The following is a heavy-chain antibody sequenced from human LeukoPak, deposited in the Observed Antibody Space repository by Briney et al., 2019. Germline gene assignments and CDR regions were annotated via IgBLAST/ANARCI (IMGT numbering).Heavy chain of an antibody. CDR3: ARDPVVVMDAFDI. CDR1: GYTFTDYD. CDR2: INPYSGGT. J-gene: IGHJ3*02. D-gene: IGHD3-22*01. V-gene: IGHV1-2*06. Sequence: ASVKVSCKASGYTFTDYDMHWVRQAPGQGLEWMGRINPYSGGTNYAQKFQGRVIMTMDTSVSTAYMELSSLRSDDTTVYYCARDPVVVMDAFDIWGQGTMVTVSS.